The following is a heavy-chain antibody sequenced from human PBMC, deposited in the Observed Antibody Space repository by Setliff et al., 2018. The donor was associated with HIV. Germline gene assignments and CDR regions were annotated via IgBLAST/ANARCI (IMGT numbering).Heavy chain of an antibody. CDR1: GGSLTNYY. V-gene: IGHV4-34*12. D-gene: IGHD3-22*01. CDR2: IVDSGST. J-gene: IGHJ4*02. CDR3: ARLGSDYYDSSGYLDYFDY. Sequence: SETLSLTCTLYGGSLTNYYWTWIRQSPEKGLEWIGEIVDSGSTNYSPSLKSRVTISLDTSKKSFSLRLNSVTAADTGVYYCARLGSDYYDSSGYLDYFDYWGQGTLVTVSS.